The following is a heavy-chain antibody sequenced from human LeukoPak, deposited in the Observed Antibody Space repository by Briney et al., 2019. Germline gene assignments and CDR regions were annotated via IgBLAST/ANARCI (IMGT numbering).Heavy chain of an antibody. D-gene: IGHD4-17*01. CDR2: INPGGGST. CDR1: GYTFTSYY. V-gene: IGHV1-46*01. J-gene: IGHJ3*01. Sequence: RASVKVSCKASGYTFTSYYMHWVRQAPGQGLEWMGIINPGGGSTSYAQKFQGRVTMTTDTSTSTVYMELSSLRSEDTAVYYCARVRSVTRGSETLDFWGQGTMVTVSS. CDR3: ARVRSVTRGSETLDF.